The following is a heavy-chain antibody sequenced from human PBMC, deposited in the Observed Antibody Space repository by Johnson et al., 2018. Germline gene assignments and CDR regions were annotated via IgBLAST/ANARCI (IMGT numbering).Heavy chain of an antibody. J-gene: IGHJ1*01. CDR1: GFTFSNAW. CDR3: TSDRGTDYGAFGDVQH. V-gene: IGHV3-15*01. D-gene: IGHD4-17*01. Sequence: EVQLGQSGCGLVQPGGSLSLSCAASGFTFSNAWMRLVRASTGKGLEWVGRIKSKTDGGTADYAAPVKGRITFSRDDSENTRYLQMKSLQTEDTAVYYCTSDRGTDYGAFGDVQHWGQGTLVTVSS. CDR2: IKSKTDGGTA.